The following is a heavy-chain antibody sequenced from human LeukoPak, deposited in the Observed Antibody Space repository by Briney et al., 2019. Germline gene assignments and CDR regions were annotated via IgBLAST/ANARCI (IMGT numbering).Heavy chain of an antibody. CDR3: ARDRANCGGDCYSGWFDP. J-gene: IGHJ5*02. CDR1: GYTFTGYY. CDR2: INPNSGGT. Sequence: GASVKVSCKASGYTFTGYYMHWVRQAPGQGLEWMGRINPNSGGTNYAQKLQGRVTMTRDTSISTAYMELSRLRSDDTAVYYCARDRANCGGDCYSGWFDPWGQGTLVTVSS. D-gene: IGHD2-21*02. V-gene: IGHV1-2*06.